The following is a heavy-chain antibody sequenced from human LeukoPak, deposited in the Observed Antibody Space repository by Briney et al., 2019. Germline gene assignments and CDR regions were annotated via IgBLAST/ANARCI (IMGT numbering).Heavy chain of an antibody. J-gene: IGHJ4*02. Sequence: ASVKVSCKASGYTFAGYYMHWMRQAPGQGLEWMGWINPNSGGTNYAQKFQGRVTMTRDTSISTAYMELSRLRSDDTAVYYCARDQGREYSSSDWGQGTLVTVSS. CDR2: INPNSGGT. V-gene: IGHV1-2*02. CDR1: GYTFAGYY. CDR3: ARDQGREYSSSD. D-gene: IGHD6-6*01.